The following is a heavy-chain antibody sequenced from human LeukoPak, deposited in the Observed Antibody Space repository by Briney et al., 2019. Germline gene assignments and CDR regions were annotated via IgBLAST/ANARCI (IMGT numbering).Heavy chain of an antibody. CDR1: GFTFTDWY. J-gene: IGHJ4*02. CDR2: ISSTVDNT. D-gene: IGHD1-26*01. CDR3: ARDRGGSALAN. Sequence: GGSLRLSCAASGFTFTDWYTNWVRQAPGKGLEWVSYISSTVDNTNYADSVRGRFTISRDTAKRTLYLQMDSLRVDDTAIYYCARDRGGSALANWGQGTLVIVSS. V-gene: IGHV3-11*04.